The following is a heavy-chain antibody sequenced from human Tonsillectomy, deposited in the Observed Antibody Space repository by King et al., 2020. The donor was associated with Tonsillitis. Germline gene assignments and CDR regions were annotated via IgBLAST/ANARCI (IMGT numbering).Heavy chain of an antibody. D-gene: IGHD3-10*01. CDR1: GYIFTSYW. Sequence: VQLVESGAEVKKPGESLKISCKGSGYIFTSYWIGWVRQMPGKGLEWMGIIYPGDSDTRYSPSFQGQVTISADKSISTAYLQWSSLKASDTAMYYCARQVPFDYGSGSNWFDPWGQGTLVTVSS. CDR3: ARQVPFDYGSGSNWFDP. V-gene: IGHV5-51*01. J-gene: IGHJ5*02. CDR2: IYPGDSDT.